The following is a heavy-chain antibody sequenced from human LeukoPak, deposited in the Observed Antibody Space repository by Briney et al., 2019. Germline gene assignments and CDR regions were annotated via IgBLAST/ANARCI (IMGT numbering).Heavy chain of an antibody. Sequence: SETLSLTCAVFGDTFVSRHWSWIRQSPGKGLEWLGEASHSGITNYSPSLKSRISISVDTSKDQFSLKLASVTAADTAIYYCARGRANWDYDFDLWGQGTPVTVSS. D-gene: IGHD1-7*01. CDR3: ARGRANWDYDFDL. CDR1: GDTFVSRH. CDR2: ASHSGIT. J-gene: IGHJ4*02. V-gene: IGHV4-34*01.